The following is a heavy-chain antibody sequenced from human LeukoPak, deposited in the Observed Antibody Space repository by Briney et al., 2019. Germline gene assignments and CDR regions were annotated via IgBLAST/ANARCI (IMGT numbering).Heavy chain of an antibody. CDR3: ASGGLTGTENWFDS. J-gene: IGHJ5*01. D-gene: IGHD1-14*01. CDR1: AFTFTSYW. V-gene: IGHV3-74*01. CDR2: INSDGRST. Sequence: GGSLRLSCAASAFTFTSYWMHWVRQAPGKGVVWVSRINSDGRSTSYADSVKGRFTISRDNAKNTLYLQMNSLRAEDTDVYYCASGGLTGTENWFDSWGQGTLVTVSS.